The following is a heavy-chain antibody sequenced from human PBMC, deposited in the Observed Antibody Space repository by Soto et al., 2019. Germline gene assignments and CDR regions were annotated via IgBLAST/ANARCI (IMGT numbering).Heavy chain of an antibody. V-gene: IGHV2-5*02. CDR1: GFSLSTSGVG. J-gene: IGHJ4*02. CDR3: AHLDDFYFDY. Sequence: QITLKESGPPLVKPTQTLTLTCTFSGFSLSTSGVGVGWIRQPPGKALEWLAVIYWDDDKRYSPSLKRRLTITKDTSKNQVVLTMINVDPVDTATYYCAHLDDFYFDYWGQGTLVTVSS. D-gene: IGHD3-3*01. CDR2: IYWDDDK.